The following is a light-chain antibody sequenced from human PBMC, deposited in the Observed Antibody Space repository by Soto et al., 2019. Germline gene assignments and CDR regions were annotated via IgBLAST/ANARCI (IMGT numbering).Light chain of an antibody. CDR1: QSVSTN. CDR3: QQSYSTPRT. J-gene: IGKJ1*01. V-gene: IGKV3D-15*01. Sequence: EIVMTQFPATLSESPGERVTLSCRASQSVSTNVAWYQQKPGEAPRLLIFDASARAVDIPSRFSGSGSGTDFTLTISSLQPEDFATFYCQQSYSTPRTFGQGTKVEIK. CDR2: DAS.